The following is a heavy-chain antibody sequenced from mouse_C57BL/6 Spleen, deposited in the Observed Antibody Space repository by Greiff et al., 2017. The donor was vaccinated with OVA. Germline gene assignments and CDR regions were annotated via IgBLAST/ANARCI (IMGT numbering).Heavy chain of an antibody. V-gene: IGHV1-22*01. J-gene: IGHJ4*01. Sequence: VQLQQSGPELVKPGASVKMSCKASGYTFTNYNMHWVKQSHGQSLEWIGNINPNNGGTSYNEKFKGKATLTVNKSSSTAYMELSSLTSEDSAVYFCASAGVYDALDYWGQGTTVTVSS. CDR1: GYTFTNYN. CDR3: ASAGVYDALDY. CDR2: INPNNGGT.